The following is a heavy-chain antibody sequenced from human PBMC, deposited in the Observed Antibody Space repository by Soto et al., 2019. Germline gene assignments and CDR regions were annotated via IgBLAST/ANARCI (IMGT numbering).Heavy chain of an antibody. Sequence: QVQLVQSGAEVKKPGSSVKVSCKASGGTFSSYAISWVRQAPGQGLEWMGGIIPIFGTANYAQKFQGRVTITADESTSTAYMELSSLRSEDTAVYYCARDYSRITMVRGVMGPFDYWGQGTLFTVSS. CDR2: IIPIFGTA. CDR1: GGTFSSYA. D-gene: IGHD3-10*01. V-gene: IGHV1-69*01. CDR3: ARDYSRITMVRGVMGPFDY. J-gene: IGHJ4*02.